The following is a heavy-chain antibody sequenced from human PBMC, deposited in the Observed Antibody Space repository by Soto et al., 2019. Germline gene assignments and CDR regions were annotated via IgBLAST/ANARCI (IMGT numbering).Heavy chain of an antibody. CDR2: IYYSGST. CDR1: GGSISSYY. Sequence: SETLSLTCTVSGGSISSYYWSWLRQPPGKGLEWIGYIYYSGSTNYNPSLKSRVTISVDTSKNQFSLKLSSVTAADTAVYYCASYLHDYGDYTWGQGTLVTVSS. V-gene: IGHV4-59*08. CDR3: ASYLHDYGDYT. D-gene: IGHD4-17*01. J-gene: IGHJ4*02.